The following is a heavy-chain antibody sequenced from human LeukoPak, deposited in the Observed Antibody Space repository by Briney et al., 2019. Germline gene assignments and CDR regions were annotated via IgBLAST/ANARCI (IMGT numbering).Heavy chain of an antibody. D-gene: IGHD2-2*01. CDR3: AKGDRSSPYYYYGMDV. CDR2: IYSGGST. Sequence: GGSLRLSCAASGFTVSSNYMSWVRQAPGKGLEWVSVIYSGGSTYYADSVKGRFTISRDNSKNTLYLQMNSLRAEDTAVYYCAKGDRSSPYYYYGMDVWGQGTTVTVSS. J-gene: IGHJ6*02. CDR1: GFTVSSNY. V-gene: IGHV3-53*01.